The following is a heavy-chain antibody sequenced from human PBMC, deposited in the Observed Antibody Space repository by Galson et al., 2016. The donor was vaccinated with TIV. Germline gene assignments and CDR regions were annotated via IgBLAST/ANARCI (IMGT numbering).Heavy chain of an antibody. CDR2: ITADGSEK. CDR3: ARLGPSSVFDN. CDR1: GFPFRDYW. V-gene: IGHV3-7*01. Sequence: SLRLSCAGSGFPFRDYWMTWVRQAPGKGLEWVASITADGSEKRYLDSVKGRFTFSRDNAKNSLYLQMRSLRAEDTAVYYCARLGPSSVFDNWGQGALVTVSS. J-gene: IGHJ4*02.